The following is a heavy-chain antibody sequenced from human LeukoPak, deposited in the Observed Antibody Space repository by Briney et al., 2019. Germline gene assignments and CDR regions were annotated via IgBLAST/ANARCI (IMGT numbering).Heavy chain of an antibody. CDR3: AKGLEELSYYYYGMDV. D-gene: IGHD3-16*02. J-gene: IGHJ6*02. V-gene: IGHV3-9*01. Sequence: TGGSLRLSCAASGFTFDDYAMHWVRQAPGKGLEWVSGISWNSGSIGYADSVKGRFTISRDNAKNSLYLQMNSLRAEDTALYYCAKGLEELSYYYYGMDVWGQGTTVTVSS. CDR2: ISWNSGSI. CDR1: GFTFDDYA.